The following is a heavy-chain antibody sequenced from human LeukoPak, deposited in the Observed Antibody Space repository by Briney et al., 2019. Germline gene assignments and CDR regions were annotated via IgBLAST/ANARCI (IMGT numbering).Heavy chain of an antibody. J-gene: IGHJ3*02. V-gene: IGHV4-34*01. CDR3: ARPIVVVPLRAFDI. CDR2: INHGGST. Sequence: SETLSLTCTVSGGSIGSYYWSWIRQPPGKGLEWIGEINHGGSTNSNPSLKSRVTISLDTSKNQFSLKLSSVTAADTAVYYCARPIVVVPLRAFDIWGQGTLVTVSS. D-gene: IGHD2-21*01. CDR1: GGSIGSYY.